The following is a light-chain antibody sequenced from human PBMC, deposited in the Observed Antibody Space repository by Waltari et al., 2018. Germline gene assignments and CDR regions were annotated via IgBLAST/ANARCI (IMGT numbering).Light chain of an antibody. J-gene: IGLJ3*02. V-gene: IGLV1-47*01. Sequence: QSVLTQPPSASGTPGHRVTISCSGSRSNIGHNYVSWYQQLPGTAPKHLIYRNNQRPSGVPCRFSGSKAGTSASLAISGLRSEDEADYYCAAWDDSLSGRVFGGGTKVTVL. CDR3: AAWDDSLSGRV. CDR2: RNN. CDR1: RSNIGHNY.